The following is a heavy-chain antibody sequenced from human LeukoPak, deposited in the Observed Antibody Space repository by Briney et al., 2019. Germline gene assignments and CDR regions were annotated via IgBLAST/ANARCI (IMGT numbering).Heavy chain of an antibody. CDR1: TFTFRTYA. J-gene: IGHJ2*01. CDR3: ARTSGTTGTYWYSDL. D-gene: IGHD1-1*01. Sequence: GRSLRLSCAACTFTFRTYAMQWVRQAPGKGLEGVAVISHDGSSRFYADSVKGRFTISRDNSGDTLCLQMNSLRAEDTAMYYCARTSGTTGTYWYSDLWGRGTLVTVSS. V-gene: IGHV3-30-3*01. CDR2: ISHDGSSR.